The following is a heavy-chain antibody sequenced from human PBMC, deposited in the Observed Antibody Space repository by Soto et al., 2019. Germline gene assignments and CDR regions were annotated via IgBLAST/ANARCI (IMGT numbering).Heavy chain of an antibody. J-gene: IGHJ5*02. CDR3: ARGDYDFWSGSPKNTRFDP. V-gene: IGHV1-2*02. Sequence: ASVKVSCKASGYTFTGYYMHWVRQAPGQGLEWMGWINPNSGGTNYAQKFQGRVTMTRDTSISTAYMEVSRLRSDDTAVYYCARGDYDFWSGSPKNTRFDPWGQGTLVTVSS. CDR2: INPNSGGT. D-gene: IGHD3-3*01. CDR1: GYTFTGYY.